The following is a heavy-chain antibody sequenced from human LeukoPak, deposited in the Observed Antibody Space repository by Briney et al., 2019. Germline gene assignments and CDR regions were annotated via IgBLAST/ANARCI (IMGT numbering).Heavy chain of an antibody. CDR2: MNPNSGNT. V-gene: IGHV1-8*01. Sequence: ASVKVSCKASGYTFTSYDINWVRQATGQGLEWMGWMNPNSGNTGYAQKFQGRVTMTRNTSISTAYMELSSLRSEDTAVYYCARARWYSSSWYVAYWFDPWGQGTLVTVSS. CDR3: ARARWYSSSWYVAYWFDP. CDR1: GYTFTSYD. D-gene: IGHD6-13*01. J-gene: IGHJ5*02.